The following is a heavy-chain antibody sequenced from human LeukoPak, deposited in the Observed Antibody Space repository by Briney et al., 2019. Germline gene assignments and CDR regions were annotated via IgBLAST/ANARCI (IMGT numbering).Heavy chain of an antibody. CDR1: GGSISSYY. V-gene: IGHV4-59*01. Sequence: SETLSLTCTVSGGSISSYYWSWIRQPPGKGLEWIGYIYYSGSTNYNPSLKSRVTISVDTSKNRFSLKLSSVTAADTAVYYCARGGAIFGYYYYGMDVWGQGTTVTVSS. CDR3: ARGGAIFGYYYYGMDV. J-gene: IGHJ6*02. D-gene: IGHD3-3*01. CDR2: IYYSGST.